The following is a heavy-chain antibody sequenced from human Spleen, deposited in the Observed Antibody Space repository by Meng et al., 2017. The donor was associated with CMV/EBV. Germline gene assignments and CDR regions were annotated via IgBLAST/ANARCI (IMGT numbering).Heavy chain of an antibody. V-gene: IGHV4-39*01. J-gene: IGHJ4*02. CDR1: GDSISSNSYY. D-gene: IGHD3-3*01. CDR3: MYYDFWSGYYPVDY. Sequence: SGDSISSNSYYWGWIRQPPGKGLEWSGSIYYSGSTYYNPSLKSRVTISVDTSKNQFSLKLSSVTAADTAVYYCMYYDFWSGYYPVDYWGQGTLVTVSS. CDR2: IYYSGST.